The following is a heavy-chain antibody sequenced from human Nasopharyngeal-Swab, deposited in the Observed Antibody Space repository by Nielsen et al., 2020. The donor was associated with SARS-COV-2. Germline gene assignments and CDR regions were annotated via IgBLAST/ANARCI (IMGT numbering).Heavy chain of an antibody. CDR1: GFTFNTYA. Sequence: GESLKISCAASGFTFNTYAISWVRQAPGKGLEWVSVISGSDYSTKYADSVKGRFTISRDNAKNSLYLQMNSLRAEDTAVYYCARGEYSGYALRYWGQGTLVTVSS. V-gene: IGHV3-23*01. CDR3: ARGEYSGYALRY. D-gene: IGHD5-12*01. J-gene: IGHJ4*02. CDR2: ISGSDYST.